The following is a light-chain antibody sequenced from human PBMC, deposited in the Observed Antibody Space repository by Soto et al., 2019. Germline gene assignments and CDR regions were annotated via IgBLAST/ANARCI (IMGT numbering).Light chain of an antibody. V-gene: IGKV3-15*01. CDR1: QAVYSSL. J-gene: IGKJ4*01. CDR2: DAS. CDR3: QQYYSTPLT. Sequence: ETVLTQSPGTLSLSPGEGATLSCRATQAVYSSLLAWYQQKPGQAPRLLIYDASTRATGVPARISGSGSGTEFTLTISSLQAEDVALYYCQQYYSTPLTFGGGTKVDIK.